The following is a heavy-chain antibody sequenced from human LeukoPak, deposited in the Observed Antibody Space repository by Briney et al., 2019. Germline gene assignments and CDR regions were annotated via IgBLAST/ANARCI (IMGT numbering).Heavy chain of an antibody. CDR2: IIPILGIA. V-gene: IGHV1-69*04. J-gene: IGHJ4*02. CDR3: AGLNSGSYYDDY. CDR1: GGTFSSYA. Sequence: ASVKVSCKASGGTFSSYAISWVRQAPGQGLEWMGRIIPILGIANYAQKFQGRVTITADKSTSTAYMELSSPRSEDTAVYYCAGLNSGSYYDDYWGQGTLVTVSS. D-gene: IGHD3-10*01.